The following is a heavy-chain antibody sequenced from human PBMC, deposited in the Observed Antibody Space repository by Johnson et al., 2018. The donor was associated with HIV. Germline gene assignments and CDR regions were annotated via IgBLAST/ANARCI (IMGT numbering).Heavy chain of an antibody. CDR2: IQEDGTEK. J-gene: IGHJ3*01. Sequence: VQLVESGGGLVEPGGSLRLSCIASGFIFGSCWMTWVRQAPGERLEWVANIQEDGTEKYYVDSVKGRFTVSRDNAKNSLYLQMNDLRAEDTAVYYCVRQYELYGYAFDLWGQGTVVTVSS. V-gene: IGHV3-7*05. CDR1: GFIFGSCW. CDR3: VRQYELYGYAFDL. D-gene: IGHD5-18*01.